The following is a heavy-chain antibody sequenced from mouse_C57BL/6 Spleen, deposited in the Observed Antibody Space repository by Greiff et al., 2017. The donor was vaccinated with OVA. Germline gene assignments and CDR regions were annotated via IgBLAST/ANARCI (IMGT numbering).Heavy chain of an antibody. J-gene: IGHJ1*03. CDR3: ASYYGSSPRYFDV. CDR1: GYTFTSYW. CDR2: IDPNSGGT. V-gene: IGHV1-72*01. D-gene: IGHD1-1*01. Sequence: QVQLQQPGAELVKPGASVKLSCKASGYTFTSYWMHWVKQRPGRGLEWIGRIDPNSGGTKYNEKFKSKATLTVDTPSSTAYMQLSSLTSEDSAVYYCASYYGSSPRYFDVWGTGTTVTVSS.